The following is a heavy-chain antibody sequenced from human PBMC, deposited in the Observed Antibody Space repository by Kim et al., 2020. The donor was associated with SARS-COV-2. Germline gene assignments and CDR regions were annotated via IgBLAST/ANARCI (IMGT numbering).Heavy chain of an antibody. J-gene: IGHJ4*01. CDR2: IYYSGST. CDR3: ARSPPSGSYNALYFDY. CDR1: GGSISSYY. V-gene: IGHV4-59*13. Sequence: SETLSLTCTVSGGSISSYYWSWIRQPPGKGLEWIGYIYYSGSTNYNPSLKSRVTISVDTSKNQFSLKLSSVTAADTAVYYCARSPPSGSYNALYFDYWG. D-gene: IGHD1-26*01.